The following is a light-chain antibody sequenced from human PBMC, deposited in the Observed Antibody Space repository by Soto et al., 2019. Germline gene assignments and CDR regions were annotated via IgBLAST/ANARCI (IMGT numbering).Light chain of an antibody. CDR1: SSDVGGYNY. CDR2: DVS. J-gene: IGLJ3*02. V-gene: IGLV2-14*03. CDR3: SSYASSGTLWV. Sequence: QSALTRPASVSGSPGQSITISCTGTSSDVGGYNYVSWYQQHPGKAPKVMIFDVSNRPSGVSHRFSGSKSGNTASLTISGLQAEDEANYYCSSYASSGTLWVFGGGTKLTVL.